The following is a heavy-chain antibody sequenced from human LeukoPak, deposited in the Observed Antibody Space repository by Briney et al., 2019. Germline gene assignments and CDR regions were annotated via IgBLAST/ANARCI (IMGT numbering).Heavy chain of an antibody. CDR1: GGSFSGYY. CDR2: INHSGST. V-gene: IGHV4-34*01. CDR3: ASATTVADWYFDL. D-gene: IGHD4-23*01. J-gene: IGHJ2*01. Sequence: PSETLSLTCAVYGGSFSGYYWSWIRQPPGKGLEWIGKINHSGSTNYNPSLKSRVTISVDTSKNQFSLKLSSVTAADTAVYYCASATTVADWYFDLWGRGTLVTVSS.